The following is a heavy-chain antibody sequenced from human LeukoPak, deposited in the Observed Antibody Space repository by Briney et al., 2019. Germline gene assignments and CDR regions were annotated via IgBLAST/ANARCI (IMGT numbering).Heavy chain of an antibody. Sequence: PSETLSLTCTVSGGSISNYYWSWIRQPAGKGLEWIGRIYTSGSTNYNPSLKSRVTISVDTSKNQFSLKLSSVNAADTAVYYCARGGSTLHSAGGHDIEFYYYYYMDVWGKGTTVTISS. CDR3: ARGGSTLHSAGGHDIEFYYYYYMDV. V-gene: IGHV4-4*07. J-gene: IGHJ6*03. CDR1: GGSISNYY. D-gene: IGHD3-9*01. CDR2: IYTSGST.